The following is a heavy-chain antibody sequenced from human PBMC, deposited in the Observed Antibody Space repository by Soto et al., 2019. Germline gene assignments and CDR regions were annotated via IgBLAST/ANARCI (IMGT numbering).Heavy chain of an antibody. D-gene: IGHD6-19*01. CDR2: IYGGGTT. J-gene: IGHJ4*02. V-gene: IGHV3-53*01. CDR1: GFAVSSKY. CDR3: GKPTGWPGFEF. Sequence: EVQLVESGGGLIQPGGSLRLSCAASGFAVSSKYMTWVRQAPGKGLKWVSVIYGGGTTYYADSVKGRFTITRDTSKKALYLQMERPRSEDTAVEYCGKPTGWPGFEFWGQGILVTVSS.